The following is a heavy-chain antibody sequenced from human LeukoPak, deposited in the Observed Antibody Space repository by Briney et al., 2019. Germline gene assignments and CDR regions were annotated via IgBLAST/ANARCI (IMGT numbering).Heavy chain of an antibody. CDR3: ATDPPGTAQFDY. D-gene: IGHD6-25*01. J-gene: IGHJ4*02. Sequence: ASVKVSCKVSGYTLTELSMHWVRQAPGKGLEWMGGFDPEDGETIHAQKFQGRVTMTEDTSTDTAYMELSSLRSEDTAVYYCATDPPGTAQFDYWGQGTLVTVSS. V-gene: IGHV1-24*01. CDR2: FDPEDGET. CDR1: GYTLTELS.